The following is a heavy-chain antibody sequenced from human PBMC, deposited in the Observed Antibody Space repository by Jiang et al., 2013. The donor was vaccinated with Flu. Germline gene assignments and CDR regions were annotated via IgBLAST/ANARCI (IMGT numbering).Heavy chain of an antibody. CDR1: VAPSAVVITT. CDR3: ARVVGSGYCSGGRCYLDY. V-gene: IGHV4-30-4*08. CDR2: LLHWEH. J-gene: IGHJ4*02. D-gene: IGHD2-15*01. Sequence: GLVKPSQTLSLTCTVSVAPSAVVITTGAGSASPXEGPGVDWVHLLHWEHLLQPSLKSRVTISVDTSKNQFSLKLSSVTAADTAVYYCARVVGSGYCSGGRCYLDYWGQGTLVTVSS.